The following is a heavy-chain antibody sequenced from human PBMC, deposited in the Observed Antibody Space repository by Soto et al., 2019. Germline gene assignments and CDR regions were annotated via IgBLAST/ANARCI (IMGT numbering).Heavy chain of an antibody. J-gene: IGHJ6*03. CDR2: VSSSSNTI. Sequence: GGSLRLSCAASGLSLSSNSMNWVRQAPGKGLEWVSYVSSSSNTIYYADSVKGRFTISRDNAKNSMHLQMNSLRTEDTAVYYFSRGACSGGACYTYFYMDVWGKGTTVTVSS. D-gene: IGHD2-8*02. V-gene: IGHV3-48*01. CDR3: SRGACSGGACYTYFYMDV. CDR1: GLSLSSNS.